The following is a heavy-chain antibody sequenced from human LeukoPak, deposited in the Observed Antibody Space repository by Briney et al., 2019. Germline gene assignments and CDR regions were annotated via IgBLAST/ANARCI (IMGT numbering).Heavy chain of an antibody. V-gene: IGHV3-23*01. CDR2: ISGSGSRT. D-gene: IGHD3-10*01. CDR1: GITFSNYI. CDR3: AKGLWDYYGSGIMYYTMDV. Sequence: PGGSLRLSCVASGITFSNYIMAWVRQAPGKGLEWVSTISGSGSRTYYADSVKGRFTVSRDNSKNTLYLQMNSLRAEDTAVYYCAKGLWDYYGSGIMYYTMDVWGQGTTVTVYS. J-gene: IGHJ6*02.